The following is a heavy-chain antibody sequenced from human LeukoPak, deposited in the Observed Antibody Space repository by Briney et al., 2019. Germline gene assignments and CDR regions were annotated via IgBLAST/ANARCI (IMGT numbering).Heavy chain of an antibody. CDR3: AKAAAERCASIKCYPFDS. V-gene: IGHV3-7*03. J-gene: IGHJ4*02. CDR2: IKPDGTTK. Sequence: GGSLRLSCAASGFPFSSYSMTWVRQAPGKGLEWVANIKPDGTTKFYVDSVKGRFTISRDNALNSLYLQMNSLRAEDTAIYYCAKAAAERCASIKCYPFDSWGQGTLVAVSS. CDR1: GFPFSSYS. D-gene: IGHD1-1*01.